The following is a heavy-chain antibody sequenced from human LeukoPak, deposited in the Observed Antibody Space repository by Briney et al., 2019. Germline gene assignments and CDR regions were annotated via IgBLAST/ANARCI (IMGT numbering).Heavy chain of an antibody. CDR2: ISGSGGST. CDR1: GFTVSSNY. Sequence: GGSLRLSCAASGFTVSSNYMSWVRQAPGKGLEWVSAISGSGGSTYYADSVKGRFTISRDNSKNTLYLQMNSLRAEDTAVYYCAKALGYSYGRDFYYFDYWGQGTLVTVSS. D-gene: IGHD5-18*01. CDR3: AKALGYSYGRDFYYFDY. V-gene: IGHV3-23*01. J-gene: IGHJ4*02.